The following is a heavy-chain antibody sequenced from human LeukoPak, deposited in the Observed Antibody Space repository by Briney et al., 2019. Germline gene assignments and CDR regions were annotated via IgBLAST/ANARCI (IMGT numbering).Heavy chain of an antibody. V-gene: IGHV4-34*01. CDR3: ARGLRLWSSFDY. Sequence: SETLSLTCAVYGGSFSGYYWSWIRQPPGKGLEWIGEINHSGSTNYNPSLKSRVTISVDTSKNQFSLKLSSVTAADTAVYYCARGLRLWSSFDYWGQGTLVTVSS. J-gene: IGHJ4*02. CDR1: GGSFSGYY. D-gene: IGHD5-18*01. CDR2: INHSGST.